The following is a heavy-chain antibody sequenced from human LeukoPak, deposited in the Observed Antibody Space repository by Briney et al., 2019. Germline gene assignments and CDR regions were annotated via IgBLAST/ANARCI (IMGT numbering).Heavy chain of an antibody. CDR2: IYHSGST. D-gene: IGHD4-23*01. Sequence: SETLSLTCTVSGYSISSGYYWGWIRQPPGKGLEWIGSIYHSGSTYYNPSPKSRVTISVDTSKNQFSLKLSSVTAADTAVYYCARESPGGAFDIWGQGTMVTVSS. V-gene: IGHV4-38-2*02. CDR1: GYSISSGYY. J-gene: IGHJ3*02. CDR3: ARESPGGAFDI.